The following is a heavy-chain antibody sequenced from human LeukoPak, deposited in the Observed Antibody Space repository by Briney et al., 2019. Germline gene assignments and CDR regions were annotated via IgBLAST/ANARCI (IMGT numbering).Heavy chain of an antibody. Sequence: PSETLSLTCTVSGGSISSSSYYWGWIRQPPGKGVEWIGSIYYSGSTYYNPSLKSPVTISVDTSKNQFSLNLSSVTAADTAVYNCARFGYSSSWIWFDPWGQGTLVTVSS. D-gene: IGHD6-13*01. J-gene: IGHJ5*02. CDR2: IYYSGST. CDR3: ARFGYSSSWIWFDP. V-gene: IGHV4-39*01. CDR1: GGSISSSSYY.